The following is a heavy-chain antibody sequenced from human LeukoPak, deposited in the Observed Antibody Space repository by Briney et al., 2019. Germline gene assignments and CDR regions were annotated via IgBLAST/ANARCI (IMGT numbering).Heavy chain of an antibody. V-gene: IGHV3-20*04. Sequence: GGSLRLSCAGSGFTFSSYGMSWVRQAPGKELEWVSGINWNGGSTGYADSVKGRFTISRDNAKNSLYLQMNSLRAEDTALYYCARERGYYGSGSFYLNYFDYWGQGTLVSVSS. CDR3: ARERGYYGSGSFYLNYFDY. J-gene: IGHJ4*02. CDR1: GFTFSSYG. D-gene: IGHD3-10*01. CDR2: INWNGGST.